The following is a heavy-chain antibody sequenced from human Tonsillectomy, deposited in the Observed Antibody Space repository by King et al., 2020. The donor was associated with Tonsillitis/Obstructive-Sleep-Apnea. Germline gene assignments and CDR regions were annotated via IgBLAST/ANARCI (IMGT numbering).Heavy chain of an antibody. CDR1: GYTFTGYY. CDR2: INPDSGGT. J-gene: IGHJ6*02. Sequence: VQLVESGAEVKKPGASVKVSCKAAGYTFTGYYMYWVRQAPGQGLEWMGWINPDSGGTKYAQKFQGRVTMTRDTSISTVYMELSRLRSDDTAVYYCASVAAASSHGMDVWGQGTTVTVSS. V-gene: IGHV1-2*02. CDR3: ASVAAASSHGMDV. D-gene: IGHD6-19*01.